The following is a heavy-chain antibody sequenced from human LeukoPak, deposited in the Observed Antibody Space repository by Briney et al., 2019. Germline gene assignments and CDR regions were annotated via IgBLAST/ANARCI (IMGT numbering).Heavy chain of an antibody. Sequence: GGSLRLSCAASGFILSSYWMHWVRQAPGKGLEWVSSISSSSSYIYYADSVKGRFTISRDNAKNSLYLQMNSLRAEDTAVYYCARPYYDSSKLYYMDVWGKGTTVTVSS. CDR2: ISSSSSYI. V-gene: IGHV3-21*01. J-gene: IGHJ6*03. D-gene: IGHD3-22*01. CDR1: GFILSSYW. CDR3: ARPYYDSSKLYYMDV.